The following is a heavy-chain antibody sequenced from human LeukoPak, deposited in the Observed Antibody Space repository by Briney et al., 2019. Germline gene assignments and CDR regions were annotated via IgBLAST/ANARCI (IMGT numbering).Heavy chain of an antibody. Sequence: GGSLRLSCAASGFIFNNYGMHWVRQAPGKGLEWVAFIRYDGINKYYADSVKGRFTISRDNSKNTLYQQMNSLRAEDTAVYYCAKERGSSWYSDFDIWGQGTMVTVSS. CDR2: IRYDGINK. CDR1: GFIFNNYG. CDR3: AKERGSSWYSDFDI. V-gene: IGHV3-30*02. J-gene: IGHJ3*02. D-gene: IGHD6-13*01.